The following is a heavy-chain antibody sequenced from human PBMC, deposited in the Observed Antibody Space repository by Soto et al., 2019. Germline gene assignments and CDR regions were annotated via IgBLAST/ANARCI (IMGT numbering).Heavy chain of an antibody. Sequence: QVQLVESGGGVVQPGRSLRLSCAASGFTFSSYAMHWVRQAPGKGLEWVAVISYDGSNKYYADSVKGRFTISRDNSKNTLYLQMNSLRDEDTAVYYCARDRDIVVVVAATPDLQHWGQGTLVTVSS. CDR3: ARDRDIVVVVAATPDLQH. CDR1: GFTFSSYA. V-gene: IGHV3-30-3*01. CDR2: ISYDGSNK. D-gene: IGHD2-15*01. J-gene: IGHJ1*01.